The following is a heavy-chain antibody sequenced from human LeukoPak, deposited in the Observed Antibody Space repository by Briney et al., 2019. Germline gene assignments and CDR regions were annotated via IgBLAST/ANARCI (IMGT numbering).Heavy chain of an antibody. D-gene: IGHD5-18*01. V-gene: IGHV4-34*01. Sequence: SETLSLTCAVYGGSFSGYYWSWIRQPPGKGLEWIGEINHSGSTNYNPSLKSRVTISVDTSKSQFSLKLSSVTAADTAVYYCARSTAMAAFDIWGQGTMVTVSS. CDR2: INHSGST. J-gene: IGHJ3*02. CDR3: ARSTAMAAFDI. CDR1: GGSFSGYY.